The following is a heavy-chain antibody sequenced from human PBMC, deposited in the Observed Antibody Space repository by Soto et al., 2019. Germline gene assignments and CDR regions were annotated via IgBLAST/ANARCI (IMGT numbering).Heavy chain of an antibody. CDR1: GFTFSSYS. CDR3: ARYRQITPWYVLDY. Sequence: GGSPELSCEGHGFTFSSYSMNWVRQAPGKGLEWVSSISVSGGYIYYADSVKGRFTISRDNAKNSLYLQMTSLRDEDTALYYCARYRQITPWYVLDYGGRGALV. V-gene: IGHV3-21*01. D-gene: IGHD6-13*01. J-gene: IGHJ4*02. CDR2: ISVSGGYI.